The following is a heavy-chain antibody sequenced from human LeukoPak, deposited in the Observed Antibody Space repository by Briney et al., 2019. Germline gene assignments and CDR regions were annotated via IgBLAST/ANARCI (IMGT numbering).Heavy chain of an antibody. D-gene: IGHD3-22*01. CDR1: GGSFSGYY. V-gene: IGHV4-34*01. CDR2: INHSGST. J-gene: IGHJ4*02. Sequence: SETLSLTCAVYGGSFSGYYWSWIRRPPGEGLEWFGEINHSGSTNYNPSLKSRVTISVDTSKNQFSLKLSSVTAADTAVYYCATSYYDSSGYSCFDYWGQGTLVTVSS. CDR3: ATSYYDSSGYSCFDY.